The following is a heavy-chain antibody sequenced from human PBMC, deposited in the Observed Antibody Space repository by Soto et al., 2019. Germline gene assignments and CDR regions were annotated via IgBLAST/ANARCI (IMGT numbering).Heavy chain of an antibody. CDR1: GDSVSSGTYY. J-gene: IGHJ4*02. Sequence: SETLSLTCTVSGDSVSSGTYYWSWIRQPPGKGLEWIGYIYYRGSTEYNPSLESRVTISIDTSKNQFSLKLSSVTAADTAVYYCARGLDYVGFDYWGQGALVTVSS. D-gene: IGHD4-17*01. V-gene: IGHV4-61*01. CDR2: IYYRGST. CDR3: ARGLDYVGFDY.